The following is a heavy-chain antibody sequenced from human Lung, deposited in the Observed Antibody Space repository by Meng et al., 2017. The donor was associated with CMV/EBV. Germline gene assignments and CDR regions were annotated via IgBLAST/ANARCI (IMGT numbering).Heavy chain of an antibody. V-gene: IGHV4-4*02. D-gene: IGHD1-26*01. CDR2: IDDSGST. CDR1: GVSISSNIR. CDR3: ARGKQDAWELLAY. J-gene: IGHJ4*02. Sequence: QVPPQESGPGLVKPSGTLSLTCGVSGVSISSNIRWTWVRQPPGKGLEWIGDIDDSGSTNYNPSLNSRISISLDKSKNHFSLKVNSVTAADTAVYYCARGKQDAWELLAYWGQGALVTVSS.